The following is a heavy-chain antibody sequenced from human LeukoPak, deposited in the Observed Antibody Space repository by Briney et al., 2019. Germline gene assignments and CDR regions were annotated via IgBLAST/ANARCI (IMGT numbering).Heavy chain of an antibody. V-gene: IGHV3-23*01. J-gene: IGHJ4*02. CDR2: ISGSGGST. CDR3: ATQDYGALDY. D-gene: IGHD4-17*01. Sequence: HPGGSLRLSCAASGFTFTRYAMTWVRQAPGKGLEWVSGISGSGGSTYYADSVKGRFTISRDNSKNTLYLQMNSLRAEDTALYYCATQDYGALDYWGQGTLVTVS. CDR1: GFTFTRYA.